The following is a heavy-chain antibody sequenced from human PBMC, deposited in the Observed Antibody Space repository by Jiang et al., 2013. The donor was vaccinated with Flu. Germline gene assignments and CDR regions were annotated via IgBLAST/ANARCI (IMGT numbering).Heavy chain of an antibody. CDR2: IWYDGSNK. V-gene: IGHV3-33*01. J-gene: IGHJ3*02. CDR1: GFTFSSYG. Sequence: RSLRLSCAASGFTFSSYGMHWVRQAPGKGLEWVAVIWYDGSNKYYADSVKGRFTISRDNSKNTLYLQMNSLRAEDTAVYYCARGHYGSGSYRPKGAFDIWGQGTMVTVSS. CDR3: ARGHYGSGSYRPKGAFDI. D-gene: IGHD3-10*01.